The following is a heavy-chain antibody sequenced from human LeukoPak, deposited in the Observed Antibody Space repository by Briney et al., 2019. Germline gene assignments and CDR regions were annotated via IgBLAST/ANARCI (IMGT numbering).Heavy chain of an antibody. V-gene: IGHV4-4*07. D-gene: IGHD3-22*01. J-gene: IGHJ3*02. CDR1: GGSISSYY. Sequence: PSETPSLTCTVSGGSISSYYWSWIRQPAGEGLEWIGHIYTSGSTKYSPSLKSRVTMSVDTSKNQFSLKLSSVTAADTAVYYCARVADYYDSSGYSPGAFDIWGQGTMVTVSS. CDR2: IYTSGST. CDR3: ARVADYYDSSGYSPGAFDI.